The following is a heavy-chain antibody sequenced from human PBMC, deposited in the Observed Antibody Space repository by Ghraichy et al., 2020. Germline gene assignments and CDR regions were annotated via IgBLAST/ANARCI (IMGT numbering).Heavy chain of an antibody. V-gene: IGHV4-4*07. D-gene: IGHD6-6*01. CDR3: ARAAGQLVEEGFYYYYYGMDV. CDR2: IYTSGST. Sequence: SETLSLTCTVSGGSISSYYWSWIRQPAGKGLEWIGRIYTSGSTNYNPSLKSRVTMSVDTSKNQFSLKLSSVTAADTAVYYCARAAGQLVEEGFYYYYYGMDVWGQGTTVTVSS. J-gene: IGHJ6*02. CDR1: GGSISSYY.